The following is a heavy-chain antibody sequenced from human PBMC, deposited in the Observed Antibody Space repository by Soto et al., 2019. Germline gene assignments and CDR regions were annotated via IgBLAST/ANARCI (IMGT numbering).Heavy chain of an antibody. J-gene: IGHJ4*02. CDR2: ISSNGGST. Sequence: GGSLRLSCAASGFTFSSYAMHWVRQAPGKGLEYVSAISSNGGSTYYANSVKGRFTISRDNSKNTLYLQMGSLRAEDMAVYYCARDRGEGLDYWGQGTLVTVSS. V-gene: IGHV3-64*01. CDR3: ARDRGEGLDY. CDR1: GFTFSSYA. D-gene: IGHD3-10*01.